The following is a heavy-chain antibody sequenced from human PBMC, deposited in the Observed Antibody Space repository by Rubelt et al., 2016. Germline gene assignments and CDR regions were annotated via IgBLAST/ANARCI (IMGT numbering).Heavy chain of an antibody. CDR3: ARGNSGYDYGLDY. V-gene: IGHV1-2*02. Sequence: QVQLVQSGAEVKKPGASVKVSCKASGYTFTGYYMHWVRQAPGQGLEWMGWINPNSGGTNYAQKFQGRVTMTRDTSVRTAYMELSRLTSDDTAVYYCARGNSGYDYGLDYWGQGTLVTVSS. CDR1: GYTFTGYY. CDR2: INPNSGGT. J-gene: IGHJ4*02. D-gene: IGHD5-12*01.